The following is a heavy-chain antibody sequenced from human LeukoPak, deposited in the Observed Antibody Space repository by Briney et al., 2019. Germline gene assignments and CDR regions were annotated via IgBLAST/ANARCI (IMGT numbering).Heavy chain of an antibody. D-gene: IGHD3-9*01. CDR2: IFPGDFDI. Sequence: PGESLKISCTGSGYSFSDYWIGWVRQMPGKGLELLGIIFPGDFDIKYSPSFQGQVTISADKSISTAYLQWSSLKASDTAMYYCARQDWLQTPDYWDQGTLVTVSS. J-gene: IGHJ4*02. CDR3: ARQDWLQTPDY. CDR1: GYSFSDYW. V-gene: IGHV5-51*01.